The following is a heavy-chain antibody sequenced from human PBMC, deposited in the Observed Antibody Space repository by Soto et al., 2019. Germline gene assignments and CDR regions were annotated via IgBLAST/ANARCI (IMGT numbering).Heavy chain of an antibody. Sequence: SLTCTGSVCSTSRDNYWSWIRQPPGKGLEWIGHIYYSGNTDYNPSLKSRLAISIDTSKNQFSLKLSSVTAADTAVYFCAREGGESSDGLYYFDYWGQGSLVTV. D-gene: IGHD3-16*01. CDR2: IYYSGNT. J-gene: IGHJ4*02. CDR1: VCSTSRDNY. CDR3: AREGGESSDGLYYFDY. V-gene: IGHV4-30-4*01.